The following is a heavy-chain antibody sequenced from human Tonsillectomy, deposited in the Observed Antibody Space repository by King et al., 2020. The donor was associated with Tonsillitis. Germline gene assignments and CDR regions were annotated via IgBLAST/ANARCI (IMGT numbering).Heavy chain of an antibody. Sequence: QLQESGPGLVKPSETLSLTCTVSGGSISSYYWSWIRQPPGKGLEWIGYIYYSGTTNYNPSLKSRVTISVDTSKNQFSLKLSSVTAADTAVYYCARVGSSGWYLAYWGQGTLVTVSS. CDR2: IYYSGTT. D-gene: IGHD6-19*01. CDR3: ARVGSSGWYLAY. CDR1: GGSISSYY. V-gene: IGHV4-59*01. J-gene: IGHJ4*02.